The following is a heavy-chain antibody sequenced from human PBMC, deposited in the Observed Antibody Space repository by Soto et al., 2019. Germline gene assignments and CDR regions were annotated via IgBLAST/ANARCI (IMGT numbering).Heavy chain of an antibody. V-gene: IGHV4-39*01. CDR2: IYYSGST. CDR3: ARTIITMVRGVIITCWFDP. Sequence: PSETLSLTCTVSGGSISSSSYYWGWIRQPPGKGLEWIGGIYYSGSTYYNPSLKSRVTISVDTSKNQFSLKLSSVTAADTAVYYCARTIITMVRGVIITCWFDPWGQGTLVTVSS. CDR1: GGSISSSSYY. D-gene: IGHD3-10*01. J-gene: IGHJ5*02.